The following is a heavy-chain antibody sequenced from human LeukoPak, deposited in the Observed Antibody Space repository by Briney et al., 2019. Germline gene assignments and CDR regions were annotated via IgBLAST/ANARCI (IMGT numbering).Heavy chain of an antibody. CDR2: IYRDGTT. J-gene: IGHJ4*02. CDR3: ARDSPANWAQFDY. V-gene: IGHV3-53*01. Sequence: GGSLSLSCAASGFTVSSNYMSWVRQAPGKGLEWVSIIYRDGTTYYADSVKGRFTISRDNSKNTLYLEVNSLRAEDTAVYYCARDSPANWAQFDYWGQGTLVTVSS. CDR1: GFTVSSNY. D-gene: IGHD7-27*01.